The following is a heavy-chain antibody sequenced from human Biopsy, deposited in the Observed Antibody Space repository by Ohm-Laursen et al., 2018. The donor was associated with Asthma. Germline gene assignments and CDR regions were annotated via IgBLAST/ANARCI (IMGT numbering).Heavy chain of an antibody. Sequence: SLRLSCTASEFPFSSYAMNWVRQAPGKGLEWVSSISGNGDNTHYSDSVQGRFIISRDNSKNTLYMQMNRLRVEDTAIYLCEKEKVGDDKEEKEGRDGGGQGTTVTVSS. D-gene: IGHD1-26*01. V-gene: IGHV3-23*01. CDR1: EFPFSSYA. CDR3: EKEKVGDDKEEKEGRDG. CDR2: ISGNGDNT. J-gene: IGHJ6*02.